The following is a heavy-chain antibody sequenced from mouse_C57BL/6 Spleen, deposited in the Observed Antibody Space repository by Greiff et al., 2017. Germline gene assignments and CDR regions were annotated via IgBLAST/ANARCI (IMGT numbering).Heavy chain of an antibody. CDR3: ARSGGYGYGEYYFDY. CDR2: IYPGDGDT. CDR1: GYAFSSSW. V-gene: IGHV1-82*01. J-gene: IGHJ2*01. D-gene: IGHD2-2*01. Sequence: VQLQESGPELVKPGASVKISCKASGYAFSSSWMNWVKQRPGKGLEWIGRIYPGDGDTNYNGKFKGKATLTADKSSSTAYMQLSSLTSEDSAVYFCARSGGYGYGEYYFDYWGQGTTLTVSS.